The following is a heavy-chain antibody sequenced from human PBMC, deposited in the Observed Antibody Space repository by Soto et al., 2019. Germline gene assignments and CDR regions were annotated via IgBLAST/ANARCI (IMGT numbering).Heavy chain of an antibody. CDR3: ARWIFREENWFDP. CDR2: IYYSGRT. V-gene: IGHV4-31*03. D-gene: IGHD2-2*03. CDR1: GGSIRSDGYY. J-gene: IGHJ5*02. Sequence: SETLSLTCTVSGGSIRSDGYYWSWVRQHPGKGLEYIGYIYYSGRTYYNPSLMSRVTISLDTSESQFSLKLSSVTAADTAVYYCARWIFREENWFDPWGQGTLVTVSS.